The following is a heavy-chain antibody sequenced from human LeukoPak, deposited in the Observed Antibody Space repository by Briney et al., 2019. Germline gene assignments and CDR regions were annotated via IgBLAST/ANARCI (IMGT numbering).Heavy chain of an antibody. V-gene: IGHV3-21*01. J-gene: IGHJ4*02. CDR2: ISSSSSYI. D-gene: IGHD6-13*01. CDR1: GFTFSSYS. Sequence: GGSLRLSCAASGFTFSSYSMNWVRQAPGEGLEWVSSISSSSSYIYYADSVKGRFTISRDNAKNSLYLQMNSLRAEDTAEYYCARAWANPSSSWYRTFDYWGQGTLVTVSS. CDR3: ARAWANPSSSWYRTFDY.